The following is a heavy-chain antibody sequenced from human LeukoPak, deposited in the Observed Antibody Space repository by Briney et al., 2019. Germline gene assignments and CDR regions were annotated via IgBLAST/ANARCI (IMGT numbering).Heavy chain of an antibody. J-gene: IGHJ4*02. Sequence: GGSLRLSCAASGFTFNTYWMSWVRQAPGKGLEWVGHIQSKPDGGTADYAAPVKGRFTISRDDSKNTLYLVINSLKTEDTAVYYCTTRGHLRGIDHWGQGTLVTVSS. CDR3: TTRGHLRGIDH. CDR2: IQSKPDGGTA. CDR1: GFTFNTYW. D-gene: IGHD3-10*01. V-gene: IGHV3-15*01.